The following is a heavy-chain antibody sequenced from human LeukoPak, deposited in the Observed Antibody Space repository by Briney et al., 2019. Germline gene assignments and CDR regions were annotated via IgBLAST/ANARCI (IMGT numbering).Heavy chain of an antibody. CDR1: GFTFSSYA. CDR3: AKDLLRSVDTAMVTSFDY. J-gene: IGHJ4*02. V-gene: IGHV3-23*01. Sequence: GGSLRLSCAASGFTFSSYAMSWVRQAPGKGLEWVSAISGSGGSTYYADSVKGRFTISRDNSKNTLYLQMNSLRAEDTAVYYCAKDLLRSVDTAMVTSFDYWGQGTLVTVSS. CDR2: ISGSGGST. D-gene: IGHD5-18*01.